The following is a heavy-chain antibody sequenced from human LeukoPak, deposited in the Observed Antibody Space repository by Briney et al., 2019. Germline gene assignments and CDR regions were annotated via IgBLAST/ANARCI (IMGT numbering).Heavy chain of an antibody. D-gene: IGHD2-2*01. CDR2: SSAYNGNT. CDR3: ARDALGYCSSTSCSYFDY. J-gene: IGHJ4*02. V-gene: IGHV1-18*01. CDR1: GYTFTSYG. Sequence: GASVKVSCKASGYTFTSYGISWVRQAPGQGLECMGWSSAYNGNTNYAQKLQGRVTMTTDTSTSTAYMELRSLRSDDTAVYYCARDALGYCSSTSCSYFDYWGQGTLVTVSS.